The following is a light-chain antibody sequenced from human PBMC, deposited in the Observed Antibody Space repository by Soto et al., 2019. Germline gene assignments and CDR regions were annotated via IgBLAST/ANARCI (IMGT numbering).Light chain of an antibody. CDR3: QQRSNWPPWT. CDR1: HSVSSN. CDR2: VAA. J-gene: IGKJ1*01. V-gene: IGKV3-11*01. Sequence: EIVMTQSPATLSVSPGERATLSCRASHSVSSNLAWYQQKPGQAPSRLIYVAATRATGIPSRFSGSGSGTDFTLTISSLEPEDFAVYYCQQRSNWPPWTFGQGTKVDIK.